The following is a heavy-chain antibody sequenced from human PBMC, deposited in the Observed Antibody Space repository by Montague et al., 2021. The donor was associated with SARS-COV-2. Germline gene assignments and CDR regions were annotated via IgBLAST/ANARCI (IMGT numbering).Heavy chain of an antibody. Sequence: TLSLTCTVSGGSISSGCYSWSWIRQPPGKGLEWIGYIYHSGSTYYXPSVKSRVTISVGRSKNQFSLTLSSVTAADTAVYYCAREDGDSGGIDVWGQGTMVTVSS. J-gene: IGHJ6*02. CDR1: GGSISSGCYS. CDR2: IYHSGST. V-gene: IGHV4-30-2*01. CDR3: AREDGDSGGIDV. D-gene: IGHD1-26*01.